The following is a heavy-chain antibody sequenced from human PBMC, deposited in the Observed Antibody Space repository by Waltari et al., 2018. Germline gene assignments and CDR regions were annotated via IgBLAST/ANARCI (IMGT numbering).Heavy chain of an antibody. Sequence: QVQLQESGPGLVRPSQTLSLTCTVSGASISSGDYYWSWIRQPPGKGLEWIGHIYYRGKNDEEPDLKSRLAISVDTSKNQFSLNLSSVTAADTAVYFCARVGLAVAGYDAFDIWGQGTMVTVSS. CDR3: ARVGLAVAGYDAFDI. CDR2: IYYRGKN. CDR1: GASISSGDYY. V-gene: IGHV4-30-4*08. D-gene: IGHD6-13*01. J-gene: IGHJ3*02.